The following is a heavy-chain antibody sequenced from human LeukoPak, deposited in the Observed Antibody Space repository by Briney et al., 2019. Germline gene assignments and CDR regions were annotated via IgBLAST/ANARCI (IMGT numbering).Heavy chain of an antibody. V-gene: IGHV4-59*08. CDR3: ARHGAAAAGDYFYYYLDV. CDR1: GASITSYY. CDR2: IYYSGST. Sequence: KPSETLSLTCTVSGASITSYYWSWIRQLPGKGLERTGYIYYSGSTNYNPSLKSRVTISVDTSKNQFSLKLSSVSAADTAVYYCARHGAAAAGDYFYYYLDVWGKGTTVTVSS. J-gene: IGHJ6*03. D-gene: IGHD6-13*01.